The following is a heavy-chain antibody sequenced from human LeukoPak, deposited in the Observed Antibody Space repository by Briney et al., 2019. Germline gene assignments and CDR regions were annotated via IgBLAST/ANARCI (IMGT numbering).Heavy chain of an antibody. CDR2: NYYSGST. CDR1: GGPNSSYY. V-gene: IGHV4-59*01. J-gene: IGHJ4*02. Sequence: SETVSLTCTVSGGPNSSYYWSWIRQPPGKGLEWIRYNYYSGSTNYNPSLKSRVTISVDTSKNQFSLKLSSVTAADTAVYYCARVQAAYYYDSSGYLDYWGQGTLVSVSS. D-gene: IGHD3-22*01. CDR3: ARVQAAYYYDSSGYLDY.